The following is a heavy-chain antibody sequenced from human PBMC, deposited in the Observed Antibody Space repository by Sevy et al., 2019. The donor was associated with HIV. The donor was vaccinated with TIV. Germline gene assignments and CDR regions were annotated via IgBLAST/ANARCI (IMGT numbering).Heavy chain of an antibody. D-gene: IGHD2-8*01. V-gene: IGHV3-23*01. CDR3: AREGCTRPHDY. J-gene: IGHJ4*02. CDR2: LSFGCGKI. Sequence: GGSLRLSCAASGFAFYDYSMSWIRQAPGKGLEWVATLSFGCGKINYADSVKGRFTISRDNSKNTFYLQMDNLRFEDTALYYCAREGCTRPHDYWGQGTRVTVSS. CDR1: GFAFYDYS.